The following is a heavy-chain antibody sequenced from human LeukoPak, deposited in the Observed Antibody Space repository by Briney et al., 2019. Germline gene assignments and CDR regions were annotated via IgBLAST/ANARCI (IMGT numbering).Heavy chain of an antibody. CDR3: ARYSYGGFYFDY. CDR1: GGSISGYY. Sequence: SETLSLTCTVSGGSISGYYWSWLRQPPGKGLEWIGYVYYTGSTTYNPSLRSRVTISVDTSENQFSLKLSSVTAADTAVYYCARYSYGGFYFDYWGQGTLVTVSS. D-gene: IGHD3-16*01. V-gene: IGHV4-59*08. J-gene: IGHJ4*02. CDR2: VYYTGST.